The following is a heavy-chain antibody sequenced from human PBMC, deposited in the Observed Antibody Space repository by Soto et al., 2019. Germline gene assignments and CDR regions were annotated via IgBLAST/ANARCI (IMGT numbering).Heavy chain of an antibody. CDR1: GFTFSSYG. D-gene: IGHD4-17*01. CDR2: IWYDGSNK. Sequence: GGSLRLSCAASGFTFSSYGMHWVRQAPGKGLEWVAVIWYDGSNKYYADSVKGRFTISRDNSKNTLYLQMNSLRAEDTAVYYCAAQGAYGDYASYYCYYYGMDVWGQGTTVTVS. V-gene: IGHV3-33*01. J-gene: IGHJ6*02. CDR3: AAQGAYGDYASYYCYYYGMDV.